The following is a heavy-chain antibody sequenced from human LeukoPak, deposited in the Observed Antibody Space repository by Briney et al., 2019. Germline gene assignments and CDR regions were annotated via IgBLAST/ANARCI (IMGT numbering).Heavy chain of an antibody. CDR1: GFTLSSYG. J-gene: IGHJ4*02. CDR2: IWYDGSNK. Sequence: GGSLRLSCAASGFTLSSYGMHWVRQAPGKGLEWVAVIWYDGSNKYYADSVKGRFTISRDNSKNTLYLQMNSLRAEDTAVYYCARDYDSSGYYPYYFDYWGQGTLVTVSS. V-gene: IGHV3-33*01. CDR3: ARDYDSSGYYPYYFDY. D-gene: IGHD3-22*01.